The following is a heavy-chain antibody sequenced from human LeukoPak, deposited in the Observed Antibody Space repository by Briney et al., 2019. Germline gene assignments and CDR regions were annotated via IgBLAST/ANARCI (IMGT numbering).Heavy chain of an antibody. J-gene: IGHJ3*02. CDR3: AALSGSYDYDAFDI. CDR2: IVVGSGNT. Sequence: ASVKVSCKASGFTFTSSAVQWVRQARGQRLEWRGWIVVGSGNTNYAQKFQERVTITRDMSTSTAYMELSSLRSEDTAVYYCAALSGSYDYDAFDIWGQGTMVTVSS. V-gene: IGHV1-58*01. D-gene: IGHD1-26*01. CDR1: GFTFTSSA.